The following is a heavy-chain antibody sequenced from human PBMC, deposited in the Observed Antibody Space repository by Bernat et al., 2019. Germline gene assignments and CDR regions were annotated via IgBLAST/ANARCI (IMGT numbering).Heavy chain of an antibody. D-gene: IGHD5-18*01. CDR2: IGPNGNGP. V-gene: IGHV3-64D*06. Sequence: ELQLVESGGGWVQPGGSLRLSCSDFGFTFSSYSMNWVRQAPGKGLEYVSGIGPNGNGPYYVDSVKGRFTISRDNSKDTLYLQMSSLRVEDTAVYYCVKDLHTDVDYWGQGIAVTVSS. J-gene: IGHJ4*02. CDR3: VKDLHTDVDY. CDR1: GFTFSSYS.